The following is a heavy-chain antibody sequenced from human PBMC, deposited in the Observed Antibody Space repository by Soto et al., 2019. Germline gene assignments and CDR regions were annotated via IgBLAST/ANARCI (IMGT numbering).Heavy chain of an antibody. V-gene: IGHV1-18*01. J-gene: IGHJ6*02. CDR3: AKSGYDSPSSYYYGMDV. CDR2: ISAYNGNR. D-gene: IGHD5-12*01. CDR1: GYTFTSYS. Sequence: QVQLVQSGAEVKKPGASVKVSCKASGYTFTSYSINWVRQAPGQGLEWMGWISAYNGNRNYAQKFQGRVTMTTDTSTSTAYMELRSLRSDDTAVYYCAKSGYDSPSSYYYGMDVWGQGTTVTVSS.